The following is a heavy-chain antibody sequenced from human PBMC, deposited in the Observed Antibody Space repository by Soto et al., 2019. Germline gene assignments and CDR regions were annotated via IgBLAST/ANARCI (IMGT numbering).Heavy chain of an antibody. CDR2: ISYDGSNK. CDR1: GFTFSSYG. Sequence: GGSLRLSCAASGFTFSSYGMHWVRQAPGKGLEWVAVISYDGSNKYYADSVKGRFTISRDNSKNTLYLQMNSLRAEDTAVYYCAKASDYGDYYYYGMDVWGQGTTVTVSS. V-gene: IGHV3-30*18. CDR3: AKASDYGDYYYYGMDV. D-gene: IGHD4-17*01. J-gene: IGHJ6*02.